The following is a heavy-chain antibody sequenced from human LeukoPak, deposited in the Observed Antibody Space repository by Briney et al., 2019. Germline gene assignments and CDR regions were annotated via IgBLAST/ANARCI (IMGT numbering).Heavy chain of an antibody. CDR2: ISAGGDNT. Sequence: GGSLRLSCAASGFTFRTYAMSWIRQAPGKGLEWVSGISAGGDNTYYADSVKGRFTISRDNSRNTLYLQMDSLRAEDKAIYYCAKGDRITFGGVIVTFDSWGQGTLVTVSS. V-gene: IGHV3-23*01. CDR3: AKGDRITFGGVIVTFDS. D-gene: IGHD3-16*02. CDR1: GFTFRTYA. J-gene: IGHJ4*02.